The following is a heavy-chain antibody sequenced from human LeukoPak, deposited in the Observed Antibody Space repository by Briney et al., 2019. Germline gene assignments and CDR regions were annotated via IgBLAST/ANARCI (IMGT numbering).Heavy chain of an antibody. Sequence: ASVKVSFTASGYTFTVYYMHWVRQAPGQGLEWMGWINPNSGGTNYAQKFQGRVTMTRDTSISTAYMELSRLRSDDTAVYYCARDRCRSCTQPSWFDYWGQGTLVTVSS. CDR2: INPNSGGT. J-gene: IGHJ4*02. D-gene: IGHD2-8*01. CDR3: ARDRCRSCTQPSWFDY. V-gene: IGHV1-2*02. CDR1: GYTFTVYY.